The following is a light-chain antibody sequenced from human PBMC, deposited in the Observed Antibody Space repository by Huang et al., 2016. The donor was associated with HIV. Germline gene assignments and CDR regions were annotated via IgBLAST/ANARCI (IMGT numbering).Light chain of an antibody. CDR2: WAS. Sequence: DIVMTQSPDSLAVSLGERATINCKSSQSVLNNYNNTNNLALYQQKPGHPPKLLIYWASTRESGVPDHFSVSGSGTDFTLTFSSLQAEDVAFYYCHQYYDTPGTFGQGTHVEI. V-gene: IGKV4-1*01. J-gene: IGKJ1*01. CDR3: HQYYDTPGT. CDR1: QSVLNNYNNTNN.